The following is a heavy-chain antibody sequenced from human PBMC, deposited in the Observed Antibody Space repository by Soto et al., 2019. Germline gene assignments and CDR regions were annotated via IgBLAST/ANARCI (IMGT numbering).Heavy chain of an antibody. CDR1: GYTFTSFD. Sequence: QVQLLQSGTEVKEPGASVKVSCKASGYTFTSFDISWVRQAPGQGLEWVGWTTASNTHTNYAQKLQGRVTMTTDTATTTAYMELSSLRSDDTAIYDWARGGYSSGYHYWGHGPRVTVSS. V-gene: IGHV1-18*04. J-gene: IGHJ4*01. CDR2: TTASNTHT. CDR3: ARGGYSSGYHY. D-gene: IGHD3-22*01.